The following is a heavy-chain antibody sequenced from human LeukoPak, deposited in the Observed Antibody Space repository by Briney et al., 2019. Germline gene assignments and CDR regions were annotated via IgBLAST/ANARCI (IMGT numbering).Heavy chain of an antibody. J-gene: IGHJ4*02. CDR2: INHSGST. D-gene: IGHD6-13*01. CDR3: AALIAAAGVRGLRRDY. V-gene: IGHV4-34*01. CDR1: GGSFSGYY. Sequence: SETLSLTCAVYGGSFSGYYWSWIRQPPGKGLEWIGEINHSGSTNYNPSLKSRVTISVDTSKNQFSLKLSSVTAADTAVYYCAALIAAAGVRGLRRDYWGQGTLVTVSS.